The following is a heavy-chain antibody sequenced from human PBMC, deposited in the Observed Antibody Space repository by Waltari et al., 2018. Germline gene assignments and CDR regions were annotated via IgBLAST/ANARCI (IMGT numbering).Heavy chain of an antibody. CDR2: INHSGST. CDR1: GGSFSGSY. D-gene: IGHD1-20*01. Sequence: QVQLQQWGAGLLKPSETLSLTCAVYGGSFSGSYWSWIRQPPGKGLEWIGEINHSGSTNYNPSLKSRVTISVDTSKNQFSLKLSSVTAADTAVYYCARITGSGYYFDYWGQGTLVTVSS. CDR3: ARITGSGYYFDY. J-gene: IGHJ4*02. V-gene: IGHV4-34*01.